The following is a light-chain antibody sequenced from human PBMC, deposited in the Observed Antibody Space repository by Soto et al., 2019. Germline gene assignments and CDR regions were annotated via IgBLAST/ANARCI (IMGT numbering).Light chain of an antibody. V-gene: IGKV1-5*03. J-gene: IGKJ1*01. CDR1: QNIRSW. CDR3: QQYHSYSWT. CDR2: KAS. Sequence: DIQMTQSPSALSASVGDRVTITCRTSQNIRSWLAWYQQKPGKAPKLLIYKASTLESGVPSIFSGSGSGTELTLAIISLQPDDFANYYCQQYHSYSWTFGQGTKVDIK.